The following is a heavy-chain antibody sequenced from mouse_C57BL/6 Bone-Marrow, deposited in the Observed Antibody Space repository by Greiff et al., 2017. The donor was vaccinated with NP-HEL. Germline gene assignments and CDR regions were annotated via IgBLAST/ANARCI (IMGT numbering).Heavy chain of an antibody. J-gene: IGHJ1*03. CDR2: INPSNGGT. Sequence: QVQLQQPGTELVKPGASVKLSCKASGYTFTSYWMHWVKQRPGQGLEWIGNINPSNGGTNYNEKFKSKATLTVDKSSSTAYMQLSSLTSEDSAVYYCARSRALLFPWYFDVWGTGTTVTVSS. V-gene: IGHV1-53*01. CDR1: GYTFTSYW. CDR3: ARSRALLFPWYFDV. D-gene: IGHD2-1*01.